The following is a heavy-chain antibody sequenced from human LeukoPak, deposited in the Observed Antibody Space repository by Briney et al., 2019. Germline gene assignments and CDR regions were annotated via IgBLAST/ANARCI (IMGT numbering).Heavy chain of an antibody. V-gene: IGHV4-61*01. D-gene: IGHD3-10*01. CDR3: ASSNLGSLGQFDS. CDR2: IHSNGIA. Sequence: SETLSLTCTVSGGSVSNTNYYWSWIRQPPGKGLEWIGCIHSNGIANYNRSLNSRASISRDTSGSQVSLKLSSVIAADTAVYYCASSNLGSLGQFDSWGQGTLVTGSS. J-gene: IGHJ5*01. CDR1: GGSVSNTNYY.